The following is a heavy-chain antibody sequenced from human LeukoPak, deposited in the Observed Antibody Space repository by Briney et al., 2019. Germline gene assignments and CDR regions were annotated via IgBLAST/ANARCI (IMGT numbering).Heavy chain of an antibody. J-gene: IGHJ6*02. CDR3: ARGMFDNSGHYYYFYYALDV. CDR2: IIPIFGTA. D-gene: IGHD3-22*01. CDR1: GGTFSSYA. V-gene: IGHV1-69*13. Sequence: GASVKVSCKASGGTFSSYAISWVRQAPGQGLEWMGGIIPIFGTANYAQKFQGRVTITADESTSTAYMELSSLRSEDTAVYFCARGMFDNSGHYYYFYYALDVWGQGTTVTVSS.